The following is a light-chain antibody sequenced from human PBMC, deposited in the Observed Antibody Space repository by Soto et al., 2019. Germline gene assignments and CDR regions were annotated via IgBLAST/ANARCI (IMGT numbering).Light chain of an antibody. Sequence: QSVLTQPPSASGSPGQSVTISCTGTSSDVGGYNYVSWYQQHPGKAPKLMIYEVSKRPSGVPDHFSGSKSGNTASLTVSGLQADDVADYYCSSYAGSTNVVFGGGTKLTVL. V-gene: IGLV2-8*01. CDR1: SSDVGGYNY. CDR3: SSYAGSTNVV. J-gene: IGLJ2*01. CDR2: EVS.